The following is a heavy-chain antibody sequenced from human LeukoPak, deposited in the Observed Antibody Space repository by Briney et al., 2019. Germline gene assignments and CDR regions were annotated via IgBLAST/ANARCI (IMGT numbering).Heavy chain of an antibody. CDR1: GYSFTNYG. D-gene: IGHD5-12*01. Sequence: ASVKVSCKASGYSFTNYGISWVRQAPGQGLEWMGIINPSGGSTSYAQKFQGRVTMTRDTSTSTVYMELSSLRSEDTAVYYCARDVDSEGGLDYWGQGTLVTVSS. J-gene: IGHJ4*02. CDR2: INPSGGST. CDR3: ARDVDSEGGLDY. V-gene: IGHV1-46*01.